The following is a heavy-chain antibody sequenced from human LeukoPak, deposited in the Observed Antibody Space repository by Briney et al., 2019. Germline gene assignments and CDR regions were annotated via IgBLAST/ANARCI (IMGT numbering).Heavy chain of an antibody. D-gene: IGHD1-26*01. CDR2: ISGSGGSI. Sequence: GGSLRLSCAASGFTFSSYAMSWVRQAPGKGLEWVSAISGSGGSIYYADSVKGRFTISRDNSKNTLYLQMNSLRAEDTAVYYCAKDGMGVGASRTDAFDIWGQGTMVTVSS. J-gene: IGHJ3*02. CDR1: GFTFSSYA. CDR3: AKDGMGVGASRTDAFDI. V-gene: IGHV3-23*01.